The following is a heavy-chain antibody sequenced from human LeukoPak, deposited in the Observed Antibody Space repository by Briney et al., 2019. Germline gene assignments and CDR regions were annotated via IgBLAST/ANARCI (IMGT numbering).Heavy chain of an antibody. CDR1: GYTFTSYY. V-gene: IGHV1-46*01. CDR2: ISPSGGTT. D-gene: IGHD5-24*01. J-gene: IGHJ4*02. Sequence: ASVKVSCKASGYTFTSYYIHWVRQAPGQGLEWMGIISPSGGTTNYAQKFQGRVTMTRDTSTSTVHMELSSLRSEDTAVYYCARAGGGDGYNYVYWGQGTLVTVSS. CDR3: ARAGGGDGYNYVY.